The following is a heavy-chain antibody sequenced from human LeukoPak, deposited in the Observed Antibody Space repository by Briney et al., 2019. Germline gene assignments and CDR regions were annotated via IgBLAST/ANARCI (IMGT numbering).Heavy chain of an antibody. CDR3: ARDREGIAPRPFDY. D-gene: IGHD6-6*01. J-gene: IGHJ4*02. V-gene: IGHV3-48*04. CDR1: GFTFNTYT. CDR2: ISGSSGII. Sequence: GGSLRLSCAASGFTFNTYTMNWVRQAPGKGLEWVSYISGSSGIIDYADSVRGRFTISRDNAKNSLYLQMNSLRAEDTAVYYCARDREGIAPRPFDYWGQGTLVTVSS.